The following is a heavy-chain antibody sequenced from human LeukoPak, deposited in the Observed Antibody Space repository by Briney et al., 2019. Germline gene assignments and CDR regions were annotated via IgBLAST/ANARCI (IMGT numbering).Heavy chain of an antibody. CDR3: VRTLCDSSGYFNY. CDR2: INTITGNP. D-gene: IGHD3-22*01. CDR1: GYTFTDYA. Sequence: GASVKVSCKASGYTFTDYAMNWVRQAPGQGLEWMGWINTITGNPTYAQGFTGRFVFSLDTSVSTTYLQISSLQADDTAVYYCVRTLCDSSGYFNYWGQGTLVTVSS. V-gene: IGHV7-4-1*02. J-gene: IGHJ4*02.